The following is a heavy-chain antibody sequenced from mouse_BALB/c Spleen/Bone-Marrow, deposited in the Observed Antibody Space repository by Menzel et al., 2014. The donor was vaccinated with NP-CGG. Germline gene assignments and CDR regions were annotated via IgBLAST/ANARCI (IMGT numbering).Heavy chain of an antibody. CDR3: ARRERTGMNY. V-gene: IGHV1-4*01. J-gene: IGHJ2*01. CDR1: GYTFTTYT. CDR2: INPSSGYT. D-gene: IGHD4-1*01. Sequence: QVQLQQSGAELARPGASVKMSCRASGYTFTTYTMHWVKQRPGQGLEWIGYINPSSGYTNYNQKFKDTATLTVDKSSSTAYMQLSSPTSEDSAVYYCARRERTGMNYWGQGTTLTVSS.